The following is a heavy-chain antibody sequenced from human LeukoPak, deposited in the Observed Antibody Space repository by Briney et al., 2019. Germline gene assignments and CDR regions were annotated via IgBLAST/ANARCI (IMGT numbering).Heavy chain of an antibody. CDR3: ARDRSGYANDAFDF. CDR2: LSYGGTNK. D-gene: IGHD3-3*01. Sequence: PGRSLRLSCAASGFTFSDYAMHWVRQAPGKGLEWVAVLSYGGTNKYYADSVKGRFTISRDNSKNTMFLQMNSLRAEDTAVYHCARDRSGYANDAFDFWGQGTMVTGSS. J-gene: IGHJ3*01. V-gene: IGHV3-30-3*01. CDR1: GFTFSDYA.